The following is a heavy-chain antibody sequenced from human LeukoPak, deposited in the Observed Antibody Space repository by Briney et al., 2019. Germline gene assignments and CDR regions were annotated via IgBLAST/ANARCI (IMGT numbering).Heavy chain of an antibody. Sequence: SETLSLTCTVSDGSISSYYWSWIRQSAGKGLEWIGRIYSSGSANYNPSLKSRVTMSVDTSKNQFSLKLSSVTAADTAVYYCARGLKYSGTYGWFDPWGQGTPVTVSS. J-gene: IGHJ5*02. CDR1: DGSISSYY. CDR3: ARGLKYSGTYGWFDP. CDR2: IYSSGSA. D-gene: IGHD1-26*01. V-gene: IGHV4-4*07.